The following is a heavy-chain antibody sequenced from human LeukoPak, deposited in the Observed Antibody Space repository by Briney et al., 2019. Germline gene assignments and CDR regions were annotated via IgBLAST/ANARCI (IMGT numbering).Heavy chain of an antibody. CDR2: INPNSGGT. Sequence: ASVKVSCKGSGYIFPDYYIYWVRQAPGQGLAWMGRINPNSGGTNYPQKFQGRVTMTRDTSISTVYMELSRLRSDDTAVYYCARDGGYCSSGTVCYSRAEYYYYGMDVWGQGTTVTVSS. D-gene: IGHD2-2*01. CDR1: GYIFPDYY. V-gene: IGHV1-2*06. J-gene: IGHJ6*02. CDR3: ARDGGYCSSGTVCYSRAEYYYYGMDV.